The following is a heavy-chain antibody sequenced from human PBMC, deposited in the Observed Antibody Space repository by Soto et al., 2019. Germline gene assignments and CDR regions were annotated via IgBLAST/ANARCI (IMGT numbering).Heavy chain of an antibody. CDR1: GFTFSSYG. CDR3: ARDLFRGALDY. CDR2: IWYDGSNK. J-gene: IGHJ4*02. Sequence: GGSLRLSCAASGFTFSSYGMHWVRQAPGKGLEWVAVIWYDGSNKYYADSVKGRFTISRDNSKNTLYLQMNSLRAEDTAVYYCARDLFRGALDYWGQGTLVTVSS. D-gene: IGHD3-10*01. V-gene: IGHV3-33*01.